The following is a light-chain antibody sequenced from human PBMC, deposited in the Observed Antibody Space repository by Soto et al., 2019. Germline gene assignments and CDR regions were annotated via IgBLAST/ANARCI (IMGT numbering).Light chain of an antibody. CDR2: GAS. V-gene: IGKV3-20*01. J-gene: IGKJ1*01. CDR1: QSVSSNY. CDR3: QQYSRSPQT. Sequence: EIGLTQSPGTLSLSPGERATLSCRASQSVSSNYLAWYQQKPGQAPRLLIYGASSRAAGIPDRFSGSGFGTDFTLTISRLEPEDFALYYCQQYSRSPQTFGQGTKVDIK.